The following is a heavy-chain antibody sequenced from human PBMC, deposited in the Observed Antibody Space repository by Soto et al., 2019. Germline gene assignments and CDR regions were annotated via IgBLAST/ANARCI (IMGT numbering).Heavy chain of an antibody. CDR1: GFTFDDYA. J-gene: IGHJ3*02. D-gene: IGHD1-20*01. Sequence: GGSLRLSCAASGFTFDDYAMHWVRQAPGKGLEWVSGISWNSGSIGYADSVKGRFTISRDNAKNSLYLQMNSLRAEDTAMYYCAKASTYNGNRDALDIWGQGTMVTVSS. V-gene: IGHV3-9*01. CDR3: AKASTYNGNRDALDI. CDR2: ISWNSGSI.